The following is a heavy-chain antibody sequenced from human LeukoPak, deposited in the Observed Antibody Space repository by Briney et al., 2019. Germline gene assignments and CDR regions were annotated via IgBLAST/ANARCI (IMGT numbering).Heavy chain of an antibody. D-gene: IGHD3-3*01. J-gene: IGHJ4*02. CDR2: IYWNDDE. Sequence: SGPTLAKPTQTLTLTCTFSGFSLSTSGAGVGWIRQPPGKALVWLAPIYWNDDERYSPSLKSRLTITKCTSKNQVVLTMTNMDPVDTATYYCAHLYYDFWSGYGENGFDYWGQGTLVTVSS. CDR3: AHLYYDFWSGYGENGFDY. CDR1: GFSLSTSGAG. V-gene: IGHV2-5*01.